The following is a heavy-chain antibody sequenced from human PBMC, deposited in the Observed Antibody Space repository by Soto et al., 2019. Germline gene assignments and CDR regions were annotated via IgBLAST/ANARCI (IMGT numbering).Heavy chain of an antibody. CDR2: IIPVFRTT. J-gene: IGHJ6*02. CDR1: GGNFSRYA. CDR3: AKSSPYSLILTPAGNQYYSPMYV. Sequence: QVQLVQSGAEVKKPGSSVKVCCKASGGNFSRYAISWLRQAPGQGLEWMGGIIPVFRTTNYEQKLQGRVTITADGSTSSAYMELSSLTSADTAVYYCAKSSPYSLILTPAGNQYYSPMYVWGQGTTVTVSS. D-gene: IGHD3-22*01. V-gene: IGHV1-69*01.